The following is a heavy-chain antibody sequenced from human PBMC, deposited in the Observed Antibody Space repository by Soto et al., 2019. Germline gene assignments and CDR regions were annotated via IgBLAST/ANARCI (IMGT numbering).Heavy chain of an antibody. V-gene: IGHV3-23*01. CDR2: ISGSGDSR. D-gene: IGHD6-19*01. Sequence: GGSLRLSCAASGFTFSTYAMNWVRQAPGQGLERVSGISGSGDSRYYADSVKGRFTVSRDNSKNTLYLQMNSLRAEDTAVFYCAKERSSGWSFDYWIQATLVTVSS. CDR1: GFTFSTYA. J-gene: IGHJ4*02. CDR3: AKERSSGWSFDY.